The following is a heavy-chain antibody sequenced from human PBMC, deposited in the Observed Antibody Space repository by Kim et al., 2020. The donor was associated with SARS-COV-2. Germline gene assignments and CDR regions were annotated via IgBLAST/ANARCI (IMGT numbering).Heavy chain of an antibody. CDR3: ASGPIKGGMDV. CDR2: ISGDSRYI. Sequence: GGSLRLSCAASGFFLSTDSMHWVRQAPGKGLEWVSSISGDSRYIYYADSVRGRLTISRDNAKKSLYLQMNSLGPEDTAIYYCASGPIKGGMDVWGQGTKVTVSS. J-gene: IGHJ6*02. V-gene: IGHV3-21*01. CDR1: GFFLSTDS.